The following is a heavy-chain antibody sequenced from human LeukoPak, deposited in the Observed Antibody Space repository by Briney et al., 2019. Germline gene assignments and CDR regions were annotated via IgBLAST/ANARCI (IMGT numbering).Heavy chain of an antibody. CDR1: GGSISSYY. Sequence: PSETLSLTCTVSGGSISSYYWSWIRQPPGKGLEWIGYIYYTGSTNYIPSLKSRVTISMDTSKSQFSLKLSSVTAADTAVYYCARGTVITRFDYWGQGTLVTVSS. CDR3: ARGTVITRFDY. D-gene: IGHD4-17*01. J-gene: IGHJ4*02. V-gene: IGHV4-59*01. CDR2: IYYTGST.